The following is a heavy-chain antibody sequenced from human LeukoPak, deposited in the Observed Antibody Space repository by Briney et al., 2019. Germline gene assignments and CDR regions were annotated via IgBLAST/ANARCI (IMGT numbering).Heavy chain of an antibody. CDR1: GGSFSGYY. CDR2: INHSGSN. D-gene: IGHD6-6*01. Sequence: PSETLSLTCAVYGGSFSGYYSSWIRQPPGKGLKWIGEINHSGSNNYNPSLKSRVTISVDTSKNHFSLKLSSVTAADTAVYYCAKIGLIAARRSAFYIWGQGTMVTLSS. CDR3: AKIGLIAARRSAFYI. J-gene: IGHJ3*02. V-gene: IGHV4-34*01.